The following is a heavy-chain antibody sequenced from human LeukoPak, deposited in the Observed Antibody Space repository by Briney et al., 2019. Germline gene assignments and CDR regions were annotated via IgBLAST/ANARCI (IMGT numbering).Heavy chain of an antibody. CDR3: ERDRASSGWYRDDY. V-gene: IGHV1-2*06. CDR1: GYTFTGYY. D-gene: IGHD6-19*01. CDR2: INPNSGGT. Sequence: GASVKVSCKASGYTFTGYYMHWVRQAPGQGLEWMGRINPNSGGTNYAQKFQGRVTMTRDTSISTAYMELSRLRSDDTAVYYCERDRASSGWYRDDYWGQGTLVTVSS. J-gene: IGHJ4*02.